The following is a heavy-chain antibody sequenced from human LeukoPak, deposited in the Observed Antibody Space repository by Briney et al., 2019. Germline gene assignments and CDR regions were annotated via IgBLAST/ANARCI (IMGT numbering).Heavy chain of an antibody. J-gene: IGHJ4*02. V-gene: IGHV1-3*01. CDR1: GYSFTSYW. Sequence: GESLKISCKGSGYSFTSYWIGWVRQAPGQRLEWMGWINAGNGNTKYSQKFQDRVTITRDTSASTAYMELSSLRSEDTAVYYCATRLDILTGYYGDFDYWGQGTLVTVSS. CDR2: INAGNGNT. CDR3: ATRLDILTGYYGDFDY. D-gene: IGHD3-9*01.